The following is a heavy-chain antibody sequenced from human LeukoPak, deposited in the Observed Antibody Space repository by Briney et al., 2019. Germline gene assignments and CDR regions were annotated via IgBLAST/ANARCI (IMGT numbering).Heavy chain of an antibody. CDR2: IYTIGST. V-gene: IGHV4-4*07. D-gene: IGHD2-2*01. J-gene: IGHJ4*02. Sequence: SETLSLTCTVSGGSISSYYWSWIRQPAGKGLEWIGRIYTIGSTNYNPSLKSRVTMSVDTSKNQFSLKLSSVTAADTAVYYCARAIVVVPAATFFDYWGQGTLVTVSS. CDR3: ARAIVVVPAATFFDY. CDR1: GGSISSYY.